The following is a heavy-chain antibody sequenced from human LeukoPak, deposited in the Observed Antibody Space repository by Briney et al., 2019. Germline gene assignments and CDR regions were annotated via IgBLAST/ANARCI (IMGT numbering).Heavy chain of an antibody. D-gene: IGHD3-16*01. CDR2: IYSGGST. J-gene: IGHJ3*02. CDR3: ARAMITFGGVMGFDI. V-gene: IGHV3-53*01. CDR1: GFTVSSNY. Sequence: GGSLRLSCAASGFTVSSNYMSWVRQAPGKGLEWVSVIYSGGSTYYADSVKGRFTISRDNSKNTLYLQINSLRAEDTAVYYCARAMITFGGVMGFDIWGQGTMVTVSS.